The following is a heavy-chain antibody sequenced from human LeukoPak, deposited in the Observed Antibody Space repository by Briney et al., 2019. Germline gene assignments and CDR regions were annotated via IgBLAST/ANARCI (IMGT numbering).Heavy chain of an antibody. CDR3: ARDSPPMARYDYFDY. D-gene: IGHD5-24*01. Sequence: GGSLRLSCAASGFTLSHYSMDWVRQAPGKGLEWVSFISDSGSAIYYADSVKGRFTISRDNAKNSLYLQMNSLRAEDTAVYYCARDSPPMARYDYFDYWGQGTLVTVSS. V-gene: IGHV3-48*01. J-gene: IGHJ4*02. CDR1: GFTLSHYS. CDR2: ISDSGSAI.